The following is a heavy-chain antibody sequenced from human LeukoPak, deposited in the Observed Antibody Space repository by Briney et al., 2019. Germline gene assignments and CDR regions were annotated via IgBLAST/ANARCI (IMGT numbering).Heavy chain of an antibody. CDR1: GYTFSGYY. D-gene: IGHD6-13*01. V-gene: IGHV1-2*02. J-gene: IGHJ5*02. CDR3: ARAVAAVVHWFAP. Sequence: ASVTVSCKASGYTFSGYYMHWLRQAPGQGLEWMGWINPNSGDTNNAQKFQGRVTMTSDTSISTAYMELSRLRSDDAAVYYCARAVAAVVHWFAPWGQGTLVTVSS. CDR2: INPNSGDT.